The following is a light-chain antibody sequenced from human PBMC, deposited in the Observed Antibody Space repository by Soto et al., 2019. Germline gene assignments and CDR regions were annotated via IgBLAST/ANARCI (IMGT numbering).Light chain of an antibody. V-gene: IGLV1-40*01. CDR3: QSYASSLSRV. J-gene: IGLJ2*01. CDR1: SSNIGAGYD. Sequence: QSVLTQPPSVSGAPGQRVTISCTGSSSNIGAGYDVHWYQQLPGTAPKLLIYGNSNRPSGVPDRFSGSKSGTSASLAITGLQAEDEADYYCQSYASSLSRVFGGGTKVTVL. CDR2: GNS.